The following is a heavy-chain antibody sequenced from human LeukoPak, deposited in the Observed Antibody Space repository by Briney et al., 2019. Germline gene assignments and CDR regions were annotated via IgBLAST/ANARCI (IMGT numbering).Heavy chain of an antibody. CDR1: GFTLSSYA. V-gene: IGHV3-23*01. CDR2: VSGRGGRT. J-gene: IGHJ4*02. D-gene: IGHD3/OR15-3a*01. CDR3: AKRGTGYNHFDY. Sequence: GGSLGLSCAASGFTLSSYAMSWVRQAPGKGLEWVSAVSGRGGRTNHADSVKGRFTISRDNSKNTLYLQMNSLRAEDTAVYYCAKRGTGYNHFDYWGQGTLVTVSS.